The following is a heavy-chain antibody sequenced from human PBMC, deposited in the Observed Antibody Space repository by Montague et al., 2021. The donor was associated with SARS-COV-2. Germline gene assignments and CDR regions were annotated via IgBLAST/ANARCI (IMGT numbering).Heavy chain of an antibody. CDR1: GDSITSKTHY. Sequence: TLSLTCTVSGDSITSKTHYWDWVRQPAGKGLEWIGRLLTSGATNFNPSLKSRLTISRDTSKNEFYLKLSSVTAADTAVYYCARDSPHFDFWRGHYGDKYYMDIWGKGTTVIVS. D-gene: IGHD3-3*01. J-gene: IGHJ6*03. V-gene: IGHV4-61*02. CDR2: LLTSGAT. CDR3: ARDSPHFDFWRGHYGDKYYMDI.